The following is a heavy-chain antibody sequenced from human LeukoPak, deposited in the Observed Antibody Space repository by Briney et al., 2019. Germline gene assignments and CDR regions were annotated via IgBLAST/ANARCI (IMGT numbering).Heavy chain of an antibody. V-gene: IGHV1-2*02. CDR3: ARTDDFIAALEHGYYFDY. CDR2: INPDSGGT. J-gene: IGHJ4*02. D-gene: IGHD6-13*01. CDR1: GYTFTGYY. Sequence: ASVKVSCKASGYTFTGYYMHWVRHAPGQGLEWMGWINPDSGGTNYAQKFQGRVTMTRDTSISTAYMELSRLRSDDTAVYYCARTDDFIAALEHGYYFDYWGQGTLVSVSS.